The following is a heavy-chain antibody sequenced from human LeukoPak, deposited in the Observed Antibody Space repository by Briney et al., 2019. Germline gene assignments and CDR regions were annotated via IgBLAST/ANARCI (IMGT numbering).Heavy chain of an antibody. D-gene: IGHD6-19*01. V-gene: IGHV3-7*01. J-gene: IGHJ4*02. CDR2: MNQDGSER. CDR3: ATAVVGYPDDYFGY. Sequence: GGSLGLSCAASGFTFSSYWMSWVRQAPGKGLERVAHMNQDGSERYYVDSVRGRFTISRDNDKNSLYLQMNSLRAEDTAVYYCATAVVGYPDDYFGYWGQGTPLTVSS. CDR1: GFTFSSYW.